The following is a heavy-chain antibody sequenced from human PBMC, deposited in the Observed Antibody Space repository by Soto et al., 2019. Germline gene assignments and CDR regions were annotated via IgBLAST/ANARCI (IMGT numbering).Heavy chain of an antibody. CDR3: AKYSDSSGDYYYGLDV. CDR1: RFIFSSSA. V-gene: IGHV3-23*01. CDR2: IRGSDGST. D-gene: IGHD6-6*01. J-gene: IGHJ6*02. Sequence: PGGSLRLSCAASRFIFSSSAMTWVRQAPGKGLEWASPIRGSDGSTYNADSVKGRFSISRDNSRSTRYLQMNSLRVEDTAVYYCAKYSDSSGDYYYGLDVWGQGTTVTVSS.